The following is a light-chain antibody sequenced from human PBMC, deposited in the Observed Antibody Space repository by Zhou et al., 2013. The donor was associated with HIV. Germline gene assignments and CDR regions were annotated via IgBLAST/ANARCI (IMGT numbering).Light chain of an antibody. Sequence: AIRITQSPSSLSASIGDKVTITCRASQGVGRSLAWYQQKPGKAPNLLIYSASTLQSGVPSRFSGSGSGTDFTLSISCLQSEDFATYYCQQCYNFPYSFGQGTNLEIK. J-gene: IGKJ2*03. CDR2: SAS. CDR1: QGVGRS. V-gene: IGKV1-8*01. CDR3: QQCYNFPYS.